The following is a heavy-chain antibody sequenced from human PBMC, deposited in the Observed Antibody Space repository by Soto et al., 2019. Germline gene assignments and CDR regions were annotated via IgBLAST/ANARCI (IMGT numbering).Heavy chain of an antibody. CDR1: GFSFTSYS. CDR3: ARWIDNGYFDY. Sequence: QGQLVQSGAEVKKPGASVKVSCGTSGFSFTSYSFHWVRQAPAQGLQWMGWINAGRGKTNYSQQFHGRVTFTWDTSANTVYMELSRLTSEDTSVFYCARWIDNGYFDYWGQGTLVTVSA. D-gene: IGHD4-17*01. V-gene: IGHV1-3*01. CDR2: INAGRGKT. J-gene: IGHJ4*02.